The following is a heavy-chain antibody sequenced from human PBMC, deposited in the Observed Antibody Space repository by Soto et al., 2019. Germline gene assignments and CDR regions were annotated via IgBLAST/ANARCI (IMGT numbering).Heavy chain of an antibody. Sequence: SETLSLTCTVSGDAIYIGGYYWTWIRQHPGKGLEWIGYIYHTGKTYYNPSLESRVTMSVDTSKNQFSLKLASVTAADTAVYYCARGGSSTANWIDPWGQGTLVTVSS. D-gene: IGHD2-2*01. J-gene: IGHJ5*02. CDR1: GDAIYIGGYY. CDR3: ARGGSSTANWIDP. CDR2: IYHTGKT. V-gene: IGHV4-31*03.